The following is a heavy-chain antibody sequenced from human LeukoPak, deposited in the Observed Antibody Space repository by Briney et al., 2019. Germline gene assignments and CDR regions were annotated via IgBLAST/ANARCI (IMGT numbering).Heavy chain of an antibody. Sequence: ASVKVSCKASGYTFTSYGISWVRQAPGQGLEWMGWISAYNGNTNYAQKLQGRVTMTTDTSTSTAYMELRSLRSDDTAVYYCARSGQYYDFWSGYLEYYFDYWGQGTLVTVSS. CDR2: ISAYNGNT. CDR1: GYTFTSYG. V-gene: IGHV1-18*01. D-gene: IGHD3-3*01. CDR3: ARSGQYYDFWSGYLEYYFDY. J-gene: IGHJ4*02.